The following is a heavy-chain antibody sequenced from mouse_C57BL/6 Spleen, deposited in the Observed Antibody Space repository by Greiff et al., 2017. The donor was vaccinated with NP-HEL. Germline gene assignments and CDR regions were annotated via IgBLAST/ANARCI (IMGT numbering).Heavy chain of an antibody. J-gene: IGHJ1*03. V-gene: IGHV3-6*01. CDR2: ISYDGSN. Sequence: EVQLQESGPGLVKPSQSLSLTCSVTGYSITSGYYWNWIRQFPGNKLEWMGYISYDGSNNYNPSLKNRISITRDTSKNQFFLKLNSVTTEDTATYYCAREDWITTVVATNFDVWGTGTTVTVSS. CDR3: AREDWITTVVATNFDV. CDR1: GYSITSGYY. D-gene: IGHD1-1*01.